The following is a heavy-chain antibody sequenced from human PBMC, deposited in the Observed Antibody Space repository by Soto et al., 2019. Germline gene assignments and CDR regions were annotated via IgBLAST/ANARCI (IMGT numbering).Heavy chain of an antibody. CDR3: ARDVGLDSDDFCAY. CDR1: GFTFTSYG. V-gene: IGHV3-23*01. D-gene: IGHD3-9*01. CDR2: IRGDGGQT. Sequence: VQLFASGGGSARPGGSLRLSCTASGFTFTSYGMGWVRQAPGKGLQWVSTIRGDGGQTHYTDSVKGSFSISRDNSKNTVYLQMDSLRAEDTAMYFCARDVGLDSDDFCAYWGQGTQVTVSS. J-gene: IGHJ4*02.